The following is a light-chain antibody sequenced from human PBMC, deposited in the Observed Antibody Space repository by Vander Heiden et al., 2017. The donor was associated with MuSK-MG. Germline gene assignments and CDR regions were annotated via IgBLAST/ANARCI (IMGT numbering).Light chain of an antibody. Sequence: QSVLTHSPSVSGAPGQRVTISCTGSSSNIGSGYDVHWYQQLPGRAPKLLIYGNSNRPSGVPDRFSGSKSGTSASLAITGLQAEDEADYYCQSYDISLNVIFGGGTKVTVL. J-gene: IGLJ2*01. V-gene: IGLV1-40*01. CDR3: QSYDISLNVI. CDR1: SSNIGSGYD. CDR2: GNS.